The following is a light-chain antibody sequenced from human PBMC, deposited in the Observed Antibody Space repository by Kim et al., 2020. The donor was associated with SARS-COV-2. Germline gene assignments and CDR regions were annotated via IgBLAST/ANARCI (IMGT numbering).Light chain of an antibody. Sequence: QSITISCTGPPSDVGTYTYVSWYRQHPGGAPKVIIYDVTKRPSGVSNRFSGSKSANTASLTISDLQAEDEADYYCASYTNSNTFVFGTGTKVTVL. V-gene: IGLV2-14*03. J-gene: IGLJ1*01. CDR3: ASYTNSNTFV. CDR2: DVT. CDR1: PSDVGTYTY.